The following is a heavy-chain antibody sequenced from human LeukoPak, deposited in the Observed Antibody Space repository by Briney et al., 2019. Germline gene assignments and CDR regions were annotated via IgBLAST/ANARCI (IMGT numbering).Heavy chain of an antibody. CDR3: ARGEPGYCSSTSCFWFDP. V-gene: IGHV4-59*08. D-gene: IGHD2-2*01. CDR1: GGSISSYY. J-gene: IGHJ5*02. Sequence: PSETLSLTCTVSGGSISSYYWSWIRQPPGKGLEWIGYIYYSGSTNYNPSLKSRVTISVDTSKNQFSLKLSSVTAADTAVYYCARGEPGYCSSTSCFWFDPWGQGTLVTVSS. CDR2: IYYSGST.